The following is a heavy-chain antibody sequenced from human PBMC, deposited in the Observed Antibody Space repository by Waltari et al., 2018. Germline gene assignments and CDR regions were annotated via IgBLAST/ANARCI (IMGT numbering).Heavy chain of an antibody. D-gene: IGHD3-10*01. CDR1: GFTFSSYS. J-gene: IGHJ5*02. V-gene: IGHV3-21*02. CDR3: ARGGSNSGSGSDNWFDP. Sequence: EVQLVESGGGLIQPGESLRLSCAASGFTFSSYSMNWVRQAPGKGLGGGATIEHSRISINNAEGVKGRLTIARDNARKSLFLEMNTLRTDDTAIYYCARGGSNSGSGSDNWFDPWGQGTLVTVSS. CDR2: IEHSRISI.